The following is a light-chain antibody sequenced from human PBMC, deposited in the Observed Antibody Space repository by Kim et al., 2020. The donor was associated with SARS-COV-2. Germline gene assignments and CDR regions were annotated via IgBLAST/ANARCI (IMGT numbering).Light chain of an antibody. CDR2: SND. CDR3: AAWDDSLKGSV. CDR1: ISKVVSNV. V-gene: IGLV1-44*01. J-gene: IGLJ3*02. Sequence: GTWVTIYGPGTISKVVSNVINWYQQLPGTAPNLLMYSNDYRPSGVPAQFSGSKAGTAASLAISGLQSEDEADYYCAAWDDSLKGSVFGGGTQLTVL.